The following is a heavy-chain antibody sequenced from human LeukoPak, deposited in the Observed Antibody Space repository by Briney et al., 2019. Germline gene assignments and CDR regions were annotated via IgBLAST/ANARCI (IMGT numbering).Heavy chain of an antibody. CDR3: ARGDDFWSGYLL. J-gene: IGHJ4*02. V-gene: IGHV4-59*01. Sequence: SETLSLTCTVSGGSISSYYWSWIRQPPGKGLEWIGYIYYSGGTNYNPSLKSRVTISVDTSKNQFSLKLSSVTAADTAVYYCARGDDFWSGYLLWGQGTLVTVSS. CDR1: GGSISSYY. CDR2: IYYSGGT. D-gene: IGHD3-3*01.